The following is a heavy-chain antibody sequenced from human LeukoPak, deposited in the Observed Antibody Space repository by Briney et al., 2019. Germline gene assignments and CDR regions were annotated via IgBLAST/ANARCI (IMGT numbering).Heavy chain of an antibody. J-gene: IGHJ4*02. V-gene: IGHV3-48*04. CDR1: GFNFSTYS. D-gene: IGHD3-10*01. Sequence: GGSLRLSCAASGFNFSTYSMNWVRQAPGKGLEWVSYISSSTSPSTIYYADSVKGRFTISRDNARNSLYLQMNSLRAEDTAIYYCARGIYYYQWDFWGQGTLVTVSS. CDR2: ISSSTSPSTI. CDR3: ARGIYYYQWDF.